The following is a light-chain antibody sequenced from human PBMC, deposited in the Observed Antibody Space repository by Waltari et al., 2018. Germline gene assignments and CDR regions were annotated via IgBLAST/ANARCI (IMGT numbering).Light chain of an antibody. Sequence: QSALTQPPSVSGSPGQSVTISCPGTSSDVGTYNRVSWYQQPPGPAPKLMIYEVRNRPSGVPDRFSGSKSGNTASLTISGLQAEDEADYYCSSYTSSSTYVFGTGTKVTVL. CDR3: SSYTSSSTYV. J-gene: IGLJ1*01. CDR2: EVR. CDR1: SSDVGTYNR. V-gene: IGLV2-18*02.